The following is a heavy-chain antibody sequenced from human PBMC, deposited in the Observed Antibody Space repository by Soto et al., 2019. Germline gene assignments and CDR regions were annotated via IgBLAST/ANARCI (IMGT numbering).Heavy chain of an antibody. CDR3: ARGPLRYCSGGSCYRWFDP. J-gene: IGHJ5*02. CDR1: GGSFSGYY. D-gene: IGHD2-15*01. V-gene: IGHV4-34*01. Sequence: QVQLQQWGAGLLKPSETLSLTCAVYGGSFSGYYWNWIRQPPGKGLEWIGEINHSGSTNYNPSLKSRVTISVDTSKTQFSLKLSSVTAADTYVYYCARGPLRYCSGGSCYRWFDPWGQGTLVTVSS. CDR2: INHSGST.